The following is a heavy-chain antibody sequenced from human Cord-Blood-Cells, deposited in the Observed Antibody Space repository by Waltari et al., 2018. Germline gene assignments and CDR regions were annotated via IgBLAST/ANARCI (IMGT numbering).Heavy chain of an antibody. Sequence: QVQLVESGGGVVQPGRSLRLSCAASGFTFSSYGMHWVRQAPGKGLEWVAVISYDGSNKYYADSVKGRFTISRDNSKNTLYLQMNSLRAEDTAVYYCAKDQNPFLRSGSSGWNNWFDPWGQGTLVTVSS. D-gene: IGHD6-19*01. J-gene: IGHJ5*02. CDR3: AKDQNPFLRSGSSGWNNWFDP. CDR2: ISYDGSNK. CDR1: GFTFSSYG. V-gene: IGHV3-30*18.